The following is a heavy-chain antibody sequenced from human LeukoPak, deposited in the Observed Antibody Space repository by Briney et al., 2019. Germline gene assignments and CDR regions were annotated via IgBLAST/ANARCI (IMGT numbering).Heavy chain of an antibody. J-gene: IGHJ4*02. D-gene: IGHD4-17*01. V-gene: IGHV3-30-3*01. CDR2: ISYDGSNK. CDR1: GFTFSSYA. Sequence: PRGSLTLSCAASGFTFSSYAMHWVRQAPGKGLEWVAVISYDGSNKYYADSVKGRFTISRDNSKNTLYLQMNSLRAEDTAVYYCARDLSYGESGFDYWGQGSPVSLYS. CDR3: ARDLSYGESGFDY.